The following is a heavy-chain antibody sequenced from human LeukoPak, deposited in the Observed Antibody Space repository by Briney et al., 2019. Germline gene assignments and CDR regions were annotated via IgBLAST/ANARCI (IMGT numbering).Heavy chain of an antibody. CDR1: GFIFSNYW. D-gene: IGHD3-3*02. CDR3: ARFSAKGLDY. J-gene: IGHJ4*02. Sequence: GGSLRLSCAASGFIFSNYWMSWVRQAPGKGLEWVANIKQDGSEKYYVDSVKGRFTISKDNAKNSLYLQMNSLRAEDTAVYYCARFSAKGLDYWGQGTLVTVSS. CDR2: IKQDGSEK. V-gene: IGHV3-7*01.